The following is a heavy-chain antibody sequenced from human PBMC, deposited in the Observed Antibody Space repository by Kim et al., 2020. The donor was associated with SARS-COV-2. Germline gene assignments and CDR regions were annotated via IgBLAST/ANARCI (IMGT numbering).Heavy chain of an antibody. J-gene: IGHJ6*02. D-gene: IGHD2-2*02. CDR1: GGSISSGSYY. V-gene: IGHV4-61*02. CDR3: ARSFRYCSSTSCYTRNYYYYYGMDV. CDR2: IYTSGST. Sequence: SETLSLTCTVSGGSISSGSYYWSWIRQPAGKGLEWIGRIYTSGSTNYNPSLKSRVTISVDTSKNQFSLKLSSVTAADTAVYYCARSFRYCSSTSCYTRNYYYYYGMDVWGQGTTVTVSS.